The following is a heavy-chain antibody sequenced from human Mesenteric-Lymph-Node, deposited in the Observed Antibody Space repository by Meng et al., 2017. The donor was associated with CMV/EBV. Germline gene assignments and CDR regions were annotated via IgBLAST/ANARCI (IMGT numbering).Heavy chain of an antibody. CDR2: INHSGST. V-gene: IGHV4-34*01. D-gene: IGHD3-3*01. CDR1: GGSFSGYY. J-gene: IGHJ6*02. CDR3: ARGGLRIFGVVMIRGVDV. Sequence: GSLRLSCAVYGGSFSGYYWSWIRQPPGKGLEWIGEINHSGSTNYNPSLKSRVTISADTSKNQFTLKLSSVTAADTAVYYCARGGLRIFGVVMIRGVDVWGQGTTVTVSS.